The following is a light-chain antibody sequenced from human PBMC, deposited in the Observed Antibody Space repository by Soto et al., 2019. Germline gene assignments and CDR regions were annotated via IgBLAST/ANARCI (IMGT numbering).Light chain of an antibody. CDR2: GAS. CDR3: QQYSPPIT. V-gene: IGKV3-20*01. CDR1: QSVSNNY. Sequence: EIVMTQSPATLSVSPGERATLSCRASQSVSNNYLAWYQQKPGQAPRLLIYGASKRATGIPDRFSGSGSGTDFTLTISRLEPEDFAVYYCQQYSPPITFGQGTRLEIK. J-gene: IGKJ5*01.